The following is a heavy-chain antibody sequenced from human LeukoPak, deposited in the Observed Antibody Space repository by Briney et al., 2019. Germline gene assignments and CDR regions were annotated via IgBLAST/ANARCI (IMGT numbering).Heavy chain of an antibody. J-gene: IGHJ5*02. V-gene: IGHV3-74*01. CDR2: INSDGSST. CDR3: ARDPFCSGGSCQNWFDP. CDR1: RFTFSSSW. D-gene: IGHD2-15*01. Sequence: GGSLRLSCVASRFTFSSSWMHWVRQAPGKGLVWVSRINSDGSSTSYADSVKGRFTISRDNAKNTLYLQMNSLGAEDTAVYYCARDPFCSGGSCQNWFDPWGQGTLVTVSS.